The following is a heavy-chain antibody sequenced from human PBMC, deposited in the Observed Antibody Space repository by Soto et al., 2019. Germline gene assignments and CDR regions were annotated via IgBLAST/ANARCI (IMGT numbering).Heavy chain of an antibody. J-gene: IGHJ4*02. Sequence: GGSLRLSCGASGFTFSSYAMHWVRQAPGKGLEWVAVISYDGSNKYYADSVKGRFTISRDNSKNTLYLQMNSLRAEDTAVYYCAREPGYSSGLDYWGQGTLVTVSS. D-gene: IGHD6-19*01. CDR2: ISYDGSNK. CDR3: AREPGYSSGLDY. CDR1: GFTFSSYA. V-gene: IGHV3-30-3*01.